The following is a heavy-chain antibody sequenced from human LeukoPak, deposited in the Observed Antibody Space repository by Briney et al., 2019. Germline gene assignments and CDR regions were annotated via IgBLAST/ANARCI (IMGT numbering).Heavy chain of an antibody. CDR3: ARDRHYDILTGYMEFDP. CDR2: ISSSGSTI. CDR1: GFTISLNA. D-gene: IGHD3-9*01. J-gene: IGHJ5*02. Sequence: GGPLRLSCAASGFTISLNAMNWVRQAKGKGLEWVSYISSSGSTIHYADSVKGRFTISRDNAKNSLYLQMNSLRAEDTAVYYCARDRHYDILTGYMEFDPWGQGTLVTVSS. V-gene: IGHV3-48*03.